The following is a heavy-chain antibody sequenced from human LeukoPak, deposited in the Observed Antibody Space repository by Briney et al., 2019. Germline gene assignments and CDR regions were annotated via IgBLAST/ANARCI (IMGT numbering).Heavy chain of an antibody. CDR2: IKSKPDGEPV. CDR3: NTHTSYSRIFYFDN. CDR1: GFTFSNAW. J-gene: IGHJ4*02. Sequence: GGSLRLSCAASGFTFSNAWMSWARQAPGKGLEWVGRIKSKPDGEPVDYAAPVKGRFTISRDDSKNTLYLQMNSLITEDTAVYYCNTHTSYSRIFYFDNWGQGTLVTVSS. D-gene: IGHD1-26*01. V-gene: IGHV3-15*01.